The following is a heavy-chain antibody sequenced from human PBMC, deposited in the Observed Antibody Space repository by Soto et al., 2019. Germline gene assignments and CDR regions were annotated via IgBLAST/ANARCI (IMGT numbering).Heavy chain of an antibody. CDR2: IYYSGST. D-gene: IGHD6-13*01. V-gene: IGHV4-59*01. CDR3: ARTAAAGGGYYFDY. J-gene: IGHJ4*02. Sequence: SETLSLTCTVSGVSISSYYWSWIRQPPGKGLEWIGYIYYSGSTNYNPSLKSRVTISVDTSKNQFSLKLSSVTAADTAVYYCARTAAAGGGYYFDYWGQGTLVTVSS. CDR1: GVSISSYY.